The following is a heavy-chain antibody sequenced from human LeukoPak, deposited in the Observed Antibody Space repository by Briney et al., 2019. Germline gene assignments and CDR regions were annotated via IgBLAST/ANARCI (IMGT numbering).Heavy chain of an antibody. CDR3: ARGTYDSSGYLLFL. D-gene: IGHD3-22*01. J-gene: IGHJ3*01. CDR2: IYYSGST. V-gene: IGHV4-39*01. Sequence: PSETLSLTCTVSGGSISSYYWGWIRQPPGKGLEWIGSIYYSGSTYYNPSLKSRVTISVDTSKNQFSLKLSSVTAADTAVYYCARGTYDSSGYLLFLWGQGTMVTVSS. CDR1: GGSISSYY.